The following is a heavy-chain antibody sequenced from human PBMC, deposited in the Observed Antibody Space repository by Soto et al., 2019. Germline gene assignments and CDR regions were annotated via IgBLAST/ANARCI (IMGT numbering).Heavy chain of an antibody. V-gene: IGHV3-30-3*01. CDR1: GFTFNTYA. J-gene: IGHJ6*02. CDR3: ARGGDCNRTSCYRCGMDV. CDR2: ISYDGANK. Sequence: QVQLVESGGGVVQPGRSLRLSCAASGFTFNTYALHWVRQAPGKWLEWVAVISYDGANKYYADSVKGRFTISRDSSKSTLYLQLNSLRAEDTAVYFFARGGDCNRTSCYRCGMDVWGQGTTVTVSS. D-gene: IGHD2-2*01.